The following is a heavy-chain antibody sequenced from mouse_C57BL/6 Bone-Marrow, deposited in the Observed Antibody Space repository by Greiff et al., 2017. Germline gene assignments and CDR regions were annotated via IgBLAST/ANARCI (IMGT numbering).Heavy chain of an antibody. V-gene: IGHV1-80*01. Sequence: LVESGAELVKPGASVKISCKASGYAFSSYWMNWVKQRPGTGLEWIGQIYPGDGDTNYNGKFKGKATLTADKSSSTAYMQLSSLTSEDSAVYFCAFITTVVGRWYFDVWGTGTTVTVSS. J-gene: IGHJ1*03. CDR2: IYPGDGDT. CDR3: AFITTVVGRWYFDV. CDR1: GYAFSSYW. D-gene: IGHD1-1*01.